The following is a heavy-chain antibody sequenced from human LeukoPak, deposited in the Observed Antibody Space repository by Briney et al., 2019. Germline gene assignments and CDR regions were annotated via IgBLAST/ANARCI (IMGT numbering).Heavy chain of an antibody. CDR1: GGSFSGYY. D-gene: IGHD6-13*01. CDR2: IYHSGST. CDR3: ARSWQQLVRRAFDI. V-gene: IGHV4-34*01. J-gene: IGHJ3*02. Sequence: SETLSLTCAVYGGSFSGYYWSWIRQPPGKGLEWIGEIYHSGSTNYNPSLKSRVTISVDKSKNQFSLKLSSVTAADTAVYYCARSWQQLVRRAFDIWGQGTMVTVSS.